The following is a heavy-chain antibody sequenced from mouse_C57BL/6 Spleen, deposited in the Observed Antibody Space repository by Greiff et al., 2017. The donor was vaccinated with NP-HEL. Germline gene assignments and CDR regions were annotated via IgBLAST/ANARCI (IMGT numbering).Heavy chain of an antibody. V-gene: IGHV1-22*01. CDR1: GYTFPDYN. Sequence: VQLQQSGPELVKPGASVKMSCKASGYTFPDYNMHWVKQSHGKSLEWIGYINPNNGGTSYNQKFKGKATLTVNKSSSTAYMELRSLTSEDSAVYYCARDYYDSRFAYWGQGTLVTVSA. D-gene: IGHD2-4*01. CDR3: ARDYYDSRFAY. J-gene: IGHJ3*01. CDR2: INPNNGGT.